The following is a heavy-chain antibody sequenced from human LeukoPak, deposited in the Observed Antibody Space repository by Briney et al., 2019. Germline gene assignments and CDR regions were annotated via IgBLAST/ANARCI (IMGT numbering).Heavy chain of an antibody. D-gene: IGHD4-23*01. CDR2: ISWNSGSI. CDR3: AKELGNSGAFDY. Sequence: PGGSLRLSCAASGFTFDDYAMHWVRHAPGKGLEWVSGISWNSGSIGYADPVKGRFTISRDNAKNSLYLQMNSLRAEDTALYYCAKELGNSGAFDYWGQGTLVTVSS. CDR1: GFTFDDYA. J-gene: IGHJ4*02. V-gene: IGHV3-9*01.